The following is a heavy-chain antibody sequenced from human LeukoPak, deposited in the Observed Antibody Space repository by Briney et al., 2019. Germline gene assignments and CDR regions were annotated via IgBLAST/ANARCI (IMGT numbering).Heavy chain of an antibody. CDR1: GFTFSTYY. D-gene: IGHD4-11*01. Sequence: GGSLRLSCAAPGFTFSTYYMSWVRQAPGKGLEWVANIKQDGSDKSYVDSVKGRFTISRDNAKNSLYLQMNSLRAEDTAVYYCARKESNYVTHFDYWGQGTLVTVSS. J-gene: IGHJ4*02. V-gene: IGHV3-7*01. CDR3: ARKESNYVTHFDY. CDR2: IKQDGSDK.